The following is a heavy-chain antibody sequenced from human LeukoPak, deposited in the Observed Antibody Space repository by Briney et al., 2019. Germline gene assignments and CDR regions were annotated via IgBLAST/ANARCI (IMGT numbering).Heavy chain of an antibody. Sequence: GASVKVSCKASGYTFTGYYMHWVRQAPGQGLEWMGWINPNSGGTNYAQKFQGRVTMTRDTSISTAYMELSRLRSDDTAVYYCARVEYSGYDPGAFDIWGQGTMVTVSS. J-gene: IGHJ3*02. CDR2: INPNSGGT. D-gene: IGHD5-12*01. CDR1: GYTFTGYY. V-gene: IGHV1-2*02. CDR3: ARVEYSGYDPGAFDI.